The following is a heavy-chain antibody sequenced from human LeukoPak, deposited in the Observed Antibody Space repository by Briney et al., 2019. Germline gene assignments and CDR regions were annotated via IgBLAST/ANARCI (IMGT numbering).Heavy chain of an antibody. CDR3: AKTPRGYTYVPDY. V-gene: IGHV3-23*01. Sequence: GGSLRLSCAASGLTFSSCAMSWVRQAPGKGLEWVSTISGSGSNTYYADSVKGRFTISRDNSRDALYLQMHSLRADDTAVYFCAKTPRGYTYVPDYWGQGTLVTVSS. CDR2: ISGSGSNT. D-gene: IGHD5-18*01. J-gene: IGHJ4*02. CDR1: GLTFSSCA.